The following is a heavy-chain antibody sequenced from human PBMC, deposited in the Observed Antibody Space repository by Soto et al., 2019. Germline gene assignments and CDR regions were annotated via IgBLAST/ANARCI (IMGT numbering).Heavy chain of an antibody. CDR2: IYPGDSDT. CDR3: ERQEFAAAGTYGAFDI. J-gene: IGHJ3*02. Sequence: RGESLKISCKGSGYIFTSYWIGWVRQMPGKGVEWMGIIYPGDSDTRYSPSFQGQVTISADKSISTAYLQWSSLKASDTAMYYCERQEFAAAGTYGAFDILGKGTMGTVSS. D-gene: IGHD6-13*01. V-gene: IGHV5-51*01. CDR1: GYIFTSYW.